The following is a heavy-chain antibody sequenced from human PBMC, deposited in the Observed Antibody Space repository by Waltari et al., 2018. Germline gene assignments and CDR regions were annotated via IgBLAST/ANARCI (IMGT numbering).Heavy chain of an antibody. CDR1: GVRLSLYA. CDR2: ISGGGETT. D-gene: IGHD4-17*01. Sequence: EVQLLQSGGGFVQPGGSLRLSCEVSGVRLSLYAMTWVRQAPGKGLEWVATISGGGETTYYADAVNGRFTISRDNFNRRVYLHMSSLRAEDTAVYYCAKDGHGDYVGHFGLDVWGQGTRVTVS. J-gene: IGHJ6*02. V-gene: IGHV3-23*01. CDR3: AKDGHGDYVGHFGLDV.